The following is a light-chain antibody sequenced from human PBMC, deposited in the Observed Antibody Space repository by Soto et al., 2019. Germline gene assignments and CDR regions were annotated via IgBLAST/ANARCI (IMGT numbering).Light chain of an antibody. Sequence: SVLIQLPSASGTPGQRVTLSCSGSSSNIGSNTVNWYQQLPGTAPKLLIYSNNQRPSGVPDRFSGSKSGTSASLAISGLQSEDEADYYCAAWDDSLVDVFVTVTKGTVL. CDR2: SNN. V-gene: IGLV1-44*01. CDR3: AAWDDSLVDV. CDR1: SSNIGSNT. J-gene: IGLJ1*01.